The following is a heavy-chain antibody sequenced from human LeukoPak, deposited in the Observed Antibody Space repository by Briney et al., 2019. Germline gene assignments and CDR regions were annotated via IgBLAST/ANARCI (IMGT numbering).Heavy chain of an antibody. CDR1: GYFISTGYF. Sequence: PSETLSLTCTVSGYFISTGYFWGWIRQPPGKGLEWIGSVFHTGSTYYNPSLKSRVTISVDTSKNQFSLKLSSVTAADTAVYYCARELGRPWGNYWGQGTLVTVSS. CDR3: ARELGRPWGNY. D-gene: IGHD3-16*01. CDR2: VFHTGST. V-gene: IGHV4-38-2*02. J-gene: IGHJ4*02.